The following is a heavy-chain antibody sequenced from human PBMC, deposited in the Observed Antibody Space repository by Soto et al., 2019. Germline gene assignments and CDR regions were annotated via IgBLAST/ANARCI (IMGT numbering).Heavy chain of an antibody. Sequence: AEPLSLACTVSGYCLGSGYSGGGSGQPPGKGLEWIGSIYHSGTTYYNPSLKSRVTISVDTSKNQFSLKLSSVTAADTAVYSCPRAPGNLVYYFDYRGQGTLLTVSS. CDR2: IYHSGTT. V-gene: IGHV4-38-2*02. CDR3: PRAPGNLVYYFDY. D-gene: IGHD6-6*01. J-gene: IGHJ4*02. CDR1: GYCLGSGYS.